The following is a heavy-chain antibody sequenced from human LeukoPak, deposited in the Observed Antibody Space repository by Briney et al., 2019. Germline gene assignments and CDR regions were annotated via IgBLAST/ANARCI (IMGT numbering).Heavy chain of an antibody. D-gene: IGHD1-14*01. CDR3: ARSDGTRRSHFDY. CDR1: GSSFTSYG. J-gene: IGHJ4*02. V-gene: IGHV1-18*01. Sequence: GASVKVSCKASGSSFTSYGISWVRQAPGQGLEWMGWISAYNGNTNYAQKFQGRVTLTTDTSTSTAYMVLWSLRSDDTAVYYCARSDGTRRSHFDYWGQGTLVTVSS. CDR2: ISAYNGNT.